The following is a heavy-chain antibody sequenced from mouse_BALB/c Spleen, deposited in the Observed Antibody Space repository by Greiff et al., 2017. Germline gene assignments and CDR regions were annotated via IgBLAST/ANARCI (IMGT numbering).Heavy chain of an antibody. D-gene: IGHD3-3*01. CDR1: GYTFTSYW. CDR3: AGGRAMDY. CDR2: IDPSDSET. J-gene: IGHJ4*01. Sequence: VQLQQPGAELVKPGAPVKLSCKASGYTFTSYWMNWVKQRPGRGLEWIGRIDPSDSETHYNQKFKDKATLTVDKSSSTAYIQLSSLTSEDSAVYYCAGGRAMDYWGQGTSVTVSS. V-gene: IGHV1-69*02.